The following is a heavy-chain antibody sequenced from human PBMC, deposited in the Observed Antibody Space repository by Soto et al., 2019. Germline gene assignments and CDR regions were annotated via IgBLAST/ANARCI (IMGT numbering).Heavy chain of an antibody. Sequence: QVQLVQSGAEVKKPGSSVKVSCKASGGTFSSYTISWVRQAPGQGLEWMGRIIPILGIANYAQKFQGRVTITAEKSTSTAYMELSSLRSEDTAVYYCARDRETTVANLLDYWGQGTLVTVSS. CDR1: GGTFSSYT. CDR3: ARDRETTVANLLDY. V-gene: IGHV1-69*08. D-gene: IGHD4-17*01. J-gene: IGHJ4*02. CDR2: IIPILGIA.